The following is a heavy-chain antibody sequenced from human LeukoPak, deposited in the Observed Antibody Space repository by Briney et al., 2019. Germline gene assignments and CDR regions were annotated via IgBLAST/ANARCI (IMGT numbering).Heavy chain of an antibody. V-gene: IGHV1-2*02. Sequence: ASVKVSCKASGYTFTGYYMHWVRQAPGQGLEWMGWINPNSGGTNYAQKFQGRVTMTRDTSISTAYMELSRLRSDDTAVYYCARDYDILTGYLAGFDYWGQGTLVTVS. J-gene: IGHJ4*02. D-gene: IGHD3-9*01. CDR1: GYTFTGYY. CDR2: INPNSGGT. CDR3: ARDYDILTGYLAGFDY.